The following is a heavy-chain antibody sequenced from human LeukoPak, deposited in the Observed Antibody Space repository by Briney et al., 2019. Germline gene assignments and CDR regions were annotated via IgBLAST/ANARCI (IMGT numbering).Heavy chain of an antibody. V-gene: IGHV4-4*02. J-gene: IGHJ4*02. D-gene: IGHD6-13*01. CDR3: ARDIPGIAAAGTWNY. Sequence: SGTLSLTCAVSGGSISSSNWWSWVRQPPGKGLEWIGSIYYSGSTYYNPSLKSRVTISVDTSKNQFSLKPSSVTAADTAVYYCARDIPGIAAAGTWNYWGQGTLVTVSS. CDR2: IYYSGST. CDR1: GGSISSSNW.